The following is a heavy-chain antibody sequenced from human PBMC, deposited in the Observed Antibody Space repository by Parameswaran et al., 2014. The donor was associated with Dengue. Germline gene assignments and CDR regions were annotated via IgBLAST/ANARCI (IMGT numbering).Heavy chain of an antibody. CDR2: IFSNDEK. CDR3: ARIGIAAKGNWFDP. D-gene: IGHD6-13*01. Sequence: GARWIRQPPGKALEWLAHIFSNDEKSYSTSLKSRLTISKDTSKSQVVLTMANMDPVDTATYYCARIGIAAKGNWFDPWGQGTLVTVSS. J-gene: IGHJ5*02. CDR1: G. V-gene: IGHV2-26*01.